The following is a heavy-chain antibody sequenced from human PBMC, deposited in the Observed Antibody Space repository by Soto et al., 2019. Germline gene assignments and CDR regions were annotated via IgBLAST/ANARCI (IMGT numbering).Heavy chain of an antibody. D-gene: IGHD2-2*01. J-gene: IGHJ6*02. CDR3: ARGFVVVPADSAVELEQYGMDV. CDR1: GFTFSSYS. V-gene: IGHV3-21*01. Sequence: GGSLRLSCAASGFTFSSYSMNWVRQAPGKGLEWVSSISSSSSYIYYADSVKGRFTISRDNAKNSLYLQMNSLRAEDTAVYYCARGFVVVPADSAVELEQYGMDVWGQGTTVTVSS. CDR2: ISSSSSYI.